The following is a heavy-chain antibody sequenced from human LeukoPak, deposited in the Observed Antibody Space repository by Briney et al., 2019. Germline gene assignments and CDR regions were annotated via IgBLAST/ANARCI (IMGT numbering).Heavy chain of an antibody. CDR1: GYSFTSYW. V-gene: IGHV5-51*01. D-gene: IGHD3-22*01. J-gene: IGHJ4*02. Sequence: GESLKISCKGSGYSFTSYWIGWVRQMPGKGLEWMGIIYPGDSDTRYSPSFRGQVTISADKSISTAYLQWSSLKASDTAMYYCARHNHYYDSSGYYPGTDFDYWGQGTLVTVSS. CDR2: IYPGDSDT. CDR3: ARHNHYYDSSGYYPGTDFDY.